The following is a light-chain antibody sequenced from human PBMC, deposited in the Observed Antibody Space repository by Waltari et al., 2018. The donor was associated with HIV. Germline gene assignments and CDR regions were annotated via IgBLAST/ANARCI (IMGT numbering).Light chain of an antibody. Sequence: NFMLTQPPPVSESPGKTVIISCSRSSGSIASYYVQWYQQRPGSSPTTVIYEDNQRPSGVPDRFSGSIDSSSNSASLTISGLKTEDEADYYCQSYDSNNVLFGGGTKLTVL. V-gene: IGLV6-57*01. CDR1: SGSIASYY. J-gene: IGLJ2*01. CDR3: QSYDSNNVL. CDR2: EDN.